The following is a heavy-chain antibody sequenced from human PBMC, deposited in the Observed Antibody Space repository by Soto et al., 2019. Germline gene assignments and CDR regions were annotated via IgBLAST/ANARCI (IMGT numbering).Heavy chain of an antibody. CDR2: ISWDGGST. CDR3: AKDRGSEGWIAFDY. CDR1: GFTFDDYT. V-gene: IGHV3-43*01. D-gene: IGHD5-12*01. J-gene: IGHJ4*02. Sequence: GGSLRLSCAASGFTFDDYTMHWVRQAPGKGLEWVSLISWDGGSTYYADSVKGRFTISRDNSKNSLYLQMNSLRTEDTALYYCAKDRGSEGWIAFDYWGQGTLVTVSS.